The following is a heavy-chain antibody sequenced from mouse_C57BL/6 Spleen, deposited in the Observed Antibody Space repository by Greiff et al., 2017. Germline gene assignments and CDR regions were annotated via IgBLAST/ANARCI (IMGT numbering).Heavy chain of an antibody. J-gene: IGHJ3*01. CDR3: ARGELSGTFAY. CDR1: GFTFSDYG. V-gene: IGHV5-17*01. D-gene: IGHD4-1*01. Sequence: EVQLVESGGGLVKPGGSLKLSCAASGFTFSDYGMHWVRLAPEKGLEWVAYISSGSSTIYYADTVKGRFTISRDNAKNTLFLQMTSLRSEDTAMYYCARGELSGTFAYWGQGPLVTVSA. CDR2: ISSGSSTI.